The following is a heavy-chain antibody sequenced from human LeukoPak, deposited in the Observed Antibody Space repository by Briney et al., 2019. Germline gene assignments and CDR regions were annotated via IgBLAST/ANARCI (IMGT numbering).Heavy chain of an antibody. V-gene: IGHV3-23*01. J-gene: IGHJ4*02. CDR3: TKDALISYRGTWSQSDY. CDR1: GFTFNSFG. Sequence: GGSLRLSCAASGFTFNSFGMSWVRQAPGKGLEWVSGITGTGSSTYYADSVKGRFTISRDNSKNTMYLQMNRLRAEDTAIYYCTKDALISYRGTWSQSDYWGQGTLVTVSS. CDR2: ITGTGSST. D-gene: IGHD1-1*01.